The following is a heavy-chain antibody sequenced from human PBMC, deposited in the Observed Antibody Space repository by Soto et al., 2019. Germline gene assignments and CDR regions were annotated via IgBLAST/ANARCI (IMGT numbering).Heavy chain of an antibody. V-gene: IGHV3-30-3*01. CDR1: GFTFSSYA. J-gene: IGHJ6*02. CDR2: ISYDGSNK. CDR3: ARDLAKVGATEDRTRYGYYYYYYGMDV. Sequence: QVQLVESGGGVVQPGRSLRLSCAASGFTFSSYAMHWVRQAPGKGLEWVAVISYDGSNKYYADSVKGRFTISRDNSKNTLYLQMNSLRAEDTAVYYCARDLAKVGATEDRTRYGYYYYYYGMDVWGQGTTVTVSS. D-gene: IGHD1-26*01.